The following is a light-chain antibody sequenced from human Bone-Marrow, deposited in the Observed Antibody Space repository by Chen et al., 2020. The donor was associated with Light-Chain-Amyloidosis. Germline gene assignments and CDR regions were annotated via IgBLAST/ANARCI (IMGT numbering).Light chain of an antibody. CDR2: EDT. CDR1: NFGTFDP. J-gene: IGLJ3*02. Sequence: QSALTHPASVSGAPGQAVTIACRNFGTFDPVSWYQRHPDKAPKVIIYEDTKRPSGISYRFPASYAYDTASLTISGLQYEDEADYYCGCYGGRDAVVFGGGTKLTVL. CDR3: GCYGGRDAVV. V-gene: IGLV2-23*02.